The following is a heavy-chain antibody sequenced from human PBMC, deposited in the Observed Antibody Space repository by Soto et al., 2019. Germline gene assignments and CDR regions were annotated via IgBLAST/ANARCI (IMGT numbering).Heavy chain of an antibody. J-gene: IGHJ4*02. V-gene: IGHV5-51*01. CDR2: INPNDSDI. D-gene: IGHD3-16*01. Sequence: GEALKISCNVSVFGFTTFSIAWVRQVPGNGLEWMGIINPNDSDIRYSPSFQGQVTISADRSVSTASLHWSSLKASDTAIYYCARHRGYYFDSWGQGTLVTVSS. CDR3: ARHRGYYFDS. CDR1: VFGFTTFS.